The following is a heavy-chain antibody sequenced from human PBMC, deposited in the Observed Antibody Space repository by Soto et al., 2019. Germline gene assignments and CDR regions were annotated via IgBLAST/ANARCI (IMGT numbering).Heavy chain of an antibody. D-gene: IGHD3-10*01. CDR3: ARDQNYYGSGSGDYYYYGMDV. CDR2: IYSSGNT. Sequence: SETLSLTCTVSGGSISGYYWSWIRQPPGKGLEWIGYIYSSGNTNYNPSLKSRVTISVDTSKNQFSLKLSSVTAADTAVYYCARDQNYYGSGSGDYYYYGMDVWGQGTTVTVSS. V-gene: IGHV4-59*01. CDR1: GGSISGYY. J-gene: IGHJ6*02.